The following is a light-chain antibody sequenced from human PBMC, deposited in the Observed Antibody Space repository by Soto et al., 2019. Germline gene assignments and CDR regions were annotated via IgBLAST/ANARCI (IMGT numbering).Light chain of an antibody. Sequence: EIVLTQSPGTLSLSPGERATLSCRASQSVSSSYLAWYQQKPGQAPRLLIYGASSRSTGIPDRFSGSGSGTDFTLTISRLEPDDFAVDYGQQYGSSQYTFGQGTKLLIK. CDR3: QQYGSSQYT. CDR1: QSVSSSY. J-gene: IGKJ2*01. CDR2: GAS. V-gene: IGKV3-20*01.